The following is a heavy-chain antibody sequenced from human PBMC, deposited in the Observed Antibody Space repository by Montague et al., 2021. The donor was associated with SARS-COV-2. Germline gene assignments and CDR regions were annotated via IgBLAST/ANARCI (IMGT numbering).Heavy chain of an antibody. Sequence: SLRLSCAASGFTFIDYAMSWVRQAPGKGLEWVSGISGSSDSTGDSTYFADSVRGRFTISRDNSTNTLYLQMNSLRAEDTAVYYCSKEGARIELWLHPGDSGVDVWGQGTTVSVSS. V-gene: IGHV3-23*01. D-gene: IGHD5-18*01. CDR2: ISGSSDSTGDST. CDR3: SKEGARIELWLHPGDSGVDV. CDR1: GFTFIDYA. J-gene: IGHJ6*02.